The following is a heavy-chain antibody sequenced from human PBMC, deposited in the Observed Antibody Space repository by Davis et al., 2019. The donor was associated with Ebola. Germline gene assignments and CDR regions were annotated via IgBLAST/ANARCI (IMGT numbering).Heavy chain of an antibody. CDR3: AALNYDFWSGYYTGNWFDP. V-gene: IGHV4-59*01. CDR2: IYYSGST. CDR1: GGSISSYY. J-gene: IGHJ5*02. D-gene: IGHD3-3*01. Sequence: SETLSLTCTVSGGSISSYYWSWIRQPPGKGLEWIGYIYYSGSTNYNPSLKIRVTISVDTSKNQFSLKLSSVTAADTAVYYCAALNYDFWSGYYTGNWFDPWGQGTLVTVSS.